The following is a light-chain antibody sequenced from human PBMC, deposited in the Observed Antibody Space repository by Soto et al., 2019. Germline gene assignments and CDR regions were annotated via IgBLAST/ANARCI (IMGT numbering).Light chain of an antibody. J-gene: IGLJ1*01. V-gene: IGLV2-11*01. CDR3: CSYAGSYTHV. Sequence: QSVLTQPRPVSGSPGQSVTISCTGTSSDIGGYNYVSWYQQHPGKAPKLMIYDVIKRPSGVPDRFSGSKSGNTASLTIYGLQAEDEADYHCCSYAGSYTHVFGTGTKVT. CDR2: DVI. CDR1: SSDIGGYNY.